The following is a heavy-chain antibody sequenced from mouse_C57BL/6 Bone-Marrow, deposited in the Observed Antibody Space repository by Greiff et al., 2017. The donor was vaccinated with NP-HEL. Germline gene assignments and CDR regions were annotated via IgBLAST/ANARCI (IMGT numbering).Heavy chain of an antibody. CDR2: IDPANGNT. D-gene: IGHD1-1*01. J-gene: IGHJ1*03. CDR1: GFNIKNTY. V-gene: IGHV14-3*01. Sequence: VHVKQSVAELVRPGASVKLSCTASGFNIKNTYMHWVKQRPEQGLEWIGRIDPANGNTKYAPKFQGKATITADTSSNTAYLQLSSLTSEDTDIYYCARGYYGLYWYFDVWGTGTTVTVSS. CDR3: ARGYYGLYWYFDV.